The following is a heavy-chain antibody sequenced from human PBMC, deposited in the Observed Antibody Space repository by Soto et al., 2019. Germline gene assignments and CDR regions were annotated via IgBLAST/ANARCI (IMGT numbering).Heavy chain of an antibody. J-gene: IGHJ6*02. Sequence: QVQLQQSGPGLVKTSETLSLTCTASRGPEWSHNWGWIRQPPGRELEWIGYVYNTGGTSYNPSPRSRVTVSADMSTNHISLTLTSVTVADTAGYYCVRQVFGNQHGLVDVWGQGTTVTVSS. CDR3: VRQVFGNQHGLVDV. D-gene: IGHD3-10*02. CDR1: RGPEWSHN. CDR2: VYNTGGT. V-gene: IGHV4-59*08.